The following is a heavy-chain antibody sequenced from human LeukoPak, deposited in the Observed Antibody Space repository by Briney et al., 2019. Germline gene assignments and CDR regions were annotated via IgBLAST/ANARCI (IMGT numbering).Heavy chain of an antibody. V-gene: IGHV4-59*08. Sequence: SETLSLTCAVSGGSITCHYWNWIRQTPGMRLEWIGYTSYSRTTIYNSYFKGRATMSIDTSKKQLYLNLTSVTATDTAVYYCAKLGHSDGWYLGAFDIWGQGTTVIVSS. CDR1: GGSITCHY. J-gene: IGHJ3*02. CDR2: TSYSRTT. CDR3: AKLGHSDGWYLGAFDI. D-gene: IGHD6-19*01.